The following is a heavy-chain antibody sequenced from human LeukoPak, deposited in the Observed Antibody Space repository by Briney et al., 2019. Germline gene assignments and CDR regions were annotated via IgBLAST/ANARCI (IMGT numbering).Heavy chain of an antibody. CDR1: GYTFTSYD. Sequence: ASVKVSCKASGYTFTSYDINWVRQATGQGLEWMGWMNPNSGSTGYAQKFQGRVTMTRNTSISTAYMELSSLRSEDTAVYYCAGGRRAARGNYYYYMDVWGKGTTVTVSS. D-gene: IGHD6-6*01. CDR2: MNPNSGST. V-gene: IGHV1-8*01. J-gene: IGHJ6*03. CDR3: AGGRRAARGNYYYYMDV.